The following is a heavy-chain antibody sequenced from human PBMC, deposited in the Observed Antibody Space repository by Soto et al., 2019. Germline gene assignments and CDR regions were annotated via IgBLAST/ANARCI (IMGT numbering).Heavy chain of an antibody. V-gene: IGHV4-30-4*01. Sequence: PSETXSLTCAVSGGSVRSCDYYWSWIRQPPGKGLEWIGYIYYSGSTYYNPSLKSRVTISVDTSKNQFSLKLSSVTAADTAVYYCARFTNGLGYWGQGTLVTVSS. J-gene: IGHJ4*02. CDR1: GGSVRSCDYY. CDR2: IYYSGST. D-gene: IGHD2-8*01. CDR3: ARFTNGLGY.